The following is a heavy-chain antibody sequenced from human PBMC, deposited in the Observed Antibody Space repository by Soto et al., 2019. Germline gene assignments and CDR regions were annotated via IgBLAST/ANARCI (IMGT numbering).Heavy chain of an antibody. V-gene: IGHV1-69*01. CDR1: GGTFSSYA. Sequence: QAQLVQSGAEVKKPGSSVKVSCKASGGTFSSYAISWVRQAPGQGLEWMGGIITIFGTANYAQKFQGRVTITADESTSTAYMELSSLRSEDTAVYYCARGYYYDSSGYYSNAYYFDYWGQGTLVTVSS. J-gene: IGHJ4*02. D-gene: IGHD3-22*01. CDR3: ARGYYYDSSGYYSNAYYFDY. CDR2: IITIFGTA.